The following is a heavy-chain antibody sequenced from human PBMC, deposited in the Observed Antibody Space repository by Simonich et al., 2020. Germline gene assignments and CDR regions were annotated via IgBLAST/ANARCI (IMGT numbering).Heavy chain of an antibody. CDR1: GYTFTSYD. CDR3: ARSRYCTNGVCYNWFDP. CDR2: IKPNSGNT. V-gene: IGHV1-8*03. D-gene: IGHD2-8*01. Sequence: QVQLVQSGAEVKKPGASVKFSCKASGYTFTSYDINWVRQATGQGLEWNGWIKPNSGNTGYAQKFQGRVTITMNTSISTAYMERSSLRSEDTAVYYCARSRYCTNGVCYNWFDPWGQGTLVTVSS. J-gene: IGHJ5*02.